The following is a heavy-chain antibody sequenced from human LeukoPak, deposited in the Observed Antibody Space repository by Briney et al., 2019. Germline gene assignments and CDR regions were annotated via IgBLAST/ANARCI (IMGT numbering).Heavy chain of an antibody. D-gene: IGHD1-7*01. Sequence: PSETLSLTCAVYGGSFSGYYWSWIRQPPGKGLEWIGEINHSGSTNYNPSLKSRVTISVDTSKNQFSLKLSSVTAADTAVYYCARVENWNYEIWFDPWGQGTLVTVSS. J-gene: IGHJ5*02. CDR1: GGSFSGYY. V-gene: IGHV4-34*01. CDR3: ARVENWNYEIWFDP. CDR2: INHSGST.